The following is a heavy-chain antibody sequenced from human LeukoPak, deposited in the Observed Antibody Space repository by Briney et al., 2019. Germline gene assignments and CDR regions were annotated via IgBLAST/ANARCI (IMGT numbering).Heavy chain of an antibody. D-gene: IGHD2-8*01. J-gene: IGHJ4*02. CDR1: GYTFTSYG. CDR3: ARVPLGYCTNGVCYTFDY. V-gene: IGHV1-18*01. CDR2: ISAYNGNT. Sequence: ASVKVSCKAPGYTFTSYGISWVRQAPGQGLEWMGWISAYNGNTNYAQKLQGRVTMTTDTSTSTAYMELRSLRSDDTAVYYCARVPLGYCTNGVCYTFDYWGQGTLVTVSS.